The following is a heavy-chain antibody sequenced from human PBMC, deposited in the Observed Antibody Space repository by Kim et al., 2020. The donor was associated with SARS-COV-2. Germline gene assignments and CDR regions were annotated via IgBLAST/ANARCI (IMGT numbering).Heavy chain of an antibody. J-gene: IGHJ4*02. CDR1: GFTFSSYG. CDR3: AKAGPDYGDYLVIGNY. Sequence: GRSLRLSCAASGFTFSSYGMHWVRQAPGKGLEWVAVISYDGSNKYYADSVKGRFTISRDNSKNTLYLQMNSLRAEDTAVYYCAKAGPDYGDYLVIGNYWGQGTLVTVSS. D-gene: IGHD4-17*01. CDR2: ISYDGSNK. V-gene: IGHV3-30*18.